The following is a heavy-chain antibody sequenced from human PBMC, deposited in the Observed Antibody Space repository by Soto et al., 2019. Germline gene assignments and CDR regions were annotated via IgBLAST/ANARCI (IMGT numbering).Heavy chain of an antibody. D-gene: IGHD1-26*01. CDR1: GFTFSSYE. V-gene: IGHV3-48*03. CDR2: ISSSGSTI. J-gene: IGHJ3*02. Sequence: GGSLRLSCAASGFTFSSYEMNWVRQAPGKGLEWVSYISSSGSTIYYAGSVKGRFTISRDNAKNSLYLQMNSLRAEDSAVYYCARGEVGATITATAFDIWGQGTMVTVSS. CDR3: ARGEVGATITATAFDI.